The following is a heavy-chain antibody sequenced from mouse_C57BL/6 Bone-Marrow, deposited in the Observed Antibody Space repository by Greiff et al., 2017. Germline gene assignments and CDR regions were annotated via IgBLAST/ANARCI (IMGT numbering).Heavy chain of an antibody. Sequence: QVQLQQSGAELVRPGASVKLSCKASGYTFTDYYINWVKQRPGQGLEWIARIYPGSGNTYYNEKFKGKATLTAEKASSTAYMQLSSLTSDDAAVYFCSRRDFDYWGQGTTLTVSS. V-gene: IGHV1-76*01. CDR1: GYTFTDYY. CDR2: IYPGSGNT. J-gene: IGHJ2*01. CDR3: SRRDFDY.